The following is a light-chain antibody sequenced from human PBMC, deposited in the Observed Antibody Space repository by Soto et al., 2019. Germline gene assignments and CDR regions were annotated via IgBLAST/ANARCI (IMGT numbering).Light chain of an antibody. CDR2: DVT. Sequence: QSVLTQPRSVSGSPGQSVTISCTGTNSDVGRYNFVSWYQQYPGKVPKLMIYDVTKRSSGVPDRFSGSKSGNTASLTISGLQAEDEADYYCCSYADTFYVFGTGTKLTVL. CDR3: CSYADTFYV. CDR1: NSDVGRYNF. V-gene: IGLV2-11*01. J-gene: IGLJ1*01.